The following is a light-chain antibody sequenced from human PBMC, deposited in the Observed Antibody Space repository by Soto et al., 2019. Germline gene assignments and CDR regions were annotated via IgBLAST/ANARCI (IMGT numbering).Light chain of an antibody. J-gene: IGKJ5*01. CDR1: QTIYSY. CDR2: KAS. Sequence: DIQMTQSPSTLSASVGDRVTITCRASQTIYSYLAWYQQKPGKAPKLLIYKASSLESGVPSRFSGGGSGTEFTLTISSLQPDDFATYYCQQYNSFSTFGQGTRLEIK. CDR3: QQYNSFST. V-gene: IGKV1-5*03.